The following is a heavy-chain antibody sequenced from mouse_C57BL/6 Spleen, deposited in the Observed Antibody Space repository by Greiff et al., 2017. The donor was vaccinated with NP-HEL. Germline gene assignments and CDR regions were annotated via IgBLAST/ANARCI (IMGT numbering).Heavy chain of an antibody. V-gene: IGHV1-53*01. CDR3: ARYGISLEPFDV. D-gene: IGHD1-1*01. CDR1: GYTFTSYW. CDR2: INPSNGGT. Sequence: QVQLQQPGTELVKPGASVKLSCKASGYTFTSYWMHWVKQRPGQGLEWIGNINPSNGGTNYNEKFKSKATLTVDKSSSTAYMQLSSLTSEDAAVYYCARYGISLEPFDVWGTGTTVTVSS. J-gene: IGHJ1*03.